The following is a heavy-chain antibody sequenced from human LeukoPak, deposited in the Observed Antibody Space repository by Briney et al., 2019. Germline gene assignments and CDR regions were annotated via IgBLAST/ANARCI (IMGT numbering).Heavy chain of an antibody. CDR1: GFTFSDYW. D-gene: IGHD1-14*01. Sequence: GGSLRLSCAASGFTFSDYWMSWVRQAPGKGLEWVANIKQDGNEKHYVDSVKGRFTISRDNAKNSLYLQMNSLRAEDTAVYYCARHTTLDPWGQGALVTVSS. V-gene: IGHV3-7*01. CDR3: ARHTTLDP. CDR2: IKQDGNEK. J-gene: IGHJ5*02.